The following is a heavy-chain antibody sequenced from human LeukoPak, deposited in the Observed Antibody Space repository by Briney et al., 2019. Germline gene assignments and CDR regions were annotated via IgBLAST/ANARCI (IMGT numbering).Heavy chain of an antibody. J-gene: IGHJ4*02. Sequence: GGSLRLSCAASGFTFSSYAMSWVRQAPGKGLEWVSAISGSGGSTYYADSVKDRFTISRDNSKNTLYLQMNSLRAEDTAVYYCAKDPYGDPYYFDYWGQGTLVTVSS. CDR1: GFTFSSYA. CDR2: ISGSGGST. V-gene: IGHV3-23*01. D-gene: IGHD4-17*01. CDR3: AKDPYGDPYYFDY.